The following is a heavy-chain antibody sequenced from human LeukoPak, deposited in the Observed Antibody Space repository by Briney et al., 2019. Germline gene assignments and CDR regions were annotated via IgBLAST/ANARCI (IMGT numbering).Heavy chain of an antibody. V-gene: IGHV3-11*04. CDR1: GFTFSDYY. J-gene: IGHJ4*02. D-gene: IGHD4-11*01. Sequence: GGSLRLSCAASGFTFSDYYMSWIRQAPGKGLEWVSYISSSGSTIYYADSVKGRFTISRDNAKNSLYLQMNSLGAEDTAVYYCARDLMTTVSFDYWGQGTLVTVSS. CDR2: ISSSGSTI. CDR3: ARDLMTTVSFDY.